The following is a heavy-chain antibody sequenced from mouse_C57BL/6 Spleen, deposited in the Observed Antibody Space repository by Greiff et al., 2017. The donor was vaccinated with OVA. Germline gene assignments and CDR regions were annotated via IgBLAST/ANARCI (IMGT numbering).Heavy chain of an antibody. CDR1: GFTFSSYT. V-gene: IGHV5-9*01. Sequence: EVMLVESGGGLVKPGGSLKLSCAASGFTFSSYTMSWVRQTPEKRLEWVATISGGGGNTYYPDSVKGRVTISRDNAKNTLYLQMSSLRSEDTALYYCASYYGNYWYFDVWGTGTTVTVSS. CDR2: ISGGGGNT. J-gene: IGHJ1*03. CDR3: ASYYGNYWYFDV. D-gene: IGHD2-10*01.